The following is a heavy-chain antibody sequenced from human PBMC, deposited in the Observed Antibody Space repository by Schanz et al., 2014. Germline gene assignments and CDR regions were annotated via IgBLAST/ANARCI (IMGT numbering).Heavy chain of an antibody. CDR2: IDPHSGGT. CDR3: ARTASLDVWRGHIPHYAFDL. CDR1: GNTLSAYY. J-gene: IGHJ3*01. Sequence: QVQLVQSGADVKKPGASVKVSCKASGNTLSAYYIHWIRQAPGQGLEWMGWIDPHSGGTNYAQKFQGTGPMTSDTATTTVYMGVTSLTADATAGFNCARTASLDVWRGHIPHYAFDLGGRGTVVIVSS. V-gene: IGHV1-2*02. D-gene: IGHD3-3*01.